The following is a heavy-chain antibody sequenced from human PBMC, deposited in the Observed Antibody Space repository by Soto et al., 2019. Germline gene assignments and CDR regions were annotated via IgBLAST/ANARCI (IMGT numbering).Heavy chain of an antibody. D-gene: IGHD6-25*01. CDR1: GFTFSSYA. J-gene: IGHJ4*02. Sequence: PVGSRRLSCAASGFTFSSYAMSWVRQAPGKGLEWVSAISGSGGSTYYADSVKGRFTISRDNSKNTLYLQMNSLRAEDTAVYYCAKCLKKWGIEAQEAVYWGQGTLVTVSS. CDR2: ISGSGGST. V-gene: IGHV3-23*01. CDR3: AKCLKKWGIEAQEAVY.